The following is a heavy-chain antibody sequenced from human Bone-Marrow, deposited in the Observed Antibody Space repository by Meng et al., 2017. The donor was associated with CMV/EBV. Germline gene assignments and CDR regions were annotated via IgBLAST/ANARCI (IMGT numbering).Heavy chain of an antibody. CDR3: AKMSYVINDVWSPLDF. J-gene: IGHJ4*02. CDR2: IKSKTDGGTT. D-gene: IGHD2-8*01. Sequence: GGSLRLSCAASGFTFSNAWMSWVRQAPGKGLEWVGRIKSKTDGGTTDYAAPVKGRFTISRDDSKNTLYLQMNSLKTEDTAVYYCAKMSYVINDVWSPLDFWGQGTLVTVSS. V-gene: IGHV3-15*01. CDR1: GFTFSNAW.